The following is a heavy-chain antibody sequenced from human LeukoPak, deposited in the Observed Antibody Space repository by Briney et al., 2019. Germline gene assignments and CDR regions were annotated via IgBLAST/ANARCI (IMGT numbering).Heavy chain of an antibody. D-gene: IGHD3-10*01. J-gene: IGHJ4*02. CDR1: GYSLSSGYY. CDR3: AREEYYGSGSYSY. CDR2: IYYSGST. Sequence: SETLSLTCTVSGYSLSSGYYWGWIRQPPGKGLECIGSIYYSGSTYYNPSLKSRVTISVDTSKNQFSLKLSSVTAADTAVYYCAREEYYGSGSYSYWGQGTLVTVSS. V-gene: IGHV4-38-2*02.